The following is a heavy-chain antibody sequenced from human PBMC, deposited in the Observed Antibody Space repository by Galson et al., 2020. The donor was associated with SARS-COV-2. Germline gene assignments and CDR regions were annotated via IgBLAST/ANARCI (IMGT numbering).Heavy chain of an antibody. CDR1: GFIFDDYG. CDR3: AKDIRSYGSGYEMAFDM. D-gene: IGHD3-10*01. J-gene: IGHJ3*02. CDR2: LSWDGRIA. Sequence: GGSLRLSCEASGFIFDDYGMHWVRQVPGKGPEWVSGLSWDGRIARYAASVKGRFTVSRDNAKKSLYLQMNSLRLEDTALYYCAKDIRSYGSGYEMAFDMWGQGTMVTVSS. V-gene: IGHV3-9*01.